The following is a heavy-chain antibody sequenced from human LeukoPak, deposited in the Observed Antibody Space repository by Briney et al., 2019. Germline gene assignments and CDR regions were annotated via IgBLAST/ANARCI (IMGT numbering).Heavy chain of an antibody. J-gene: IGHJ6*03. CDR3: ATSLRTGYYDFWSGYYPSKPYYYMDV. Sequence: SETLSLTCTVSGGSISSGGYYWSWIRQHPGKGLEWIGYIYYSGSTYYNPSLKSRVTISVDTSKNQFSLKLSSVTAADTAVYYCATSLRTGYYDFWSGYYPSKPYYYMDVWGKGTTVTVSS. D-gene: IGHD3-3*01. CDR1: GGSISSGGYY. V-gene: IGHV4-31*03. CDR2: IYYSGST.